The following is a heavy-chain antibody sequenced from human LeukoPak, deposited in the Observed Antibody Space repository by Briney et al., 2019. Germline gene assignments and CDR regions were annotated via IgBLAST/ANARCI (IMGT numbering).Heavy chain of an antibody. CDR2: ISYDGNTK. D-gene: IGHD2-2*03. V-gene: IGHV3-30*03. Sequence: PGGSLRLSCVASGFTFTHYGFHWVRQAPGKAVEWVSFISYDGNTKYGDSVKGRFTISRDNSKNTLYLEMNGLRSDDTAVYYCARDPLDISRWTNAFDIWGQGTMVTVSS. CDR1: GFTFTHYG. J-gene: IGHJ3*02. CDR3: ARDPLDISRWTNAFDI.